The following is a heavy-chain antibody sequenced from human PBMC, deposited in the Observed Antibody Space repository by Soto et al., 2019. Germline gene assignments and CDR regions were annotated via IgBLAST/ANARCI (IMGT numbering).Heavy chain of an antibody. V-gene: IGHV3-21*01. CDR3: ARAILYSGSQTGAFDI. J-gene: IGHJ3*02. D-gene: IGHD1-26*01. Sequence: VQLVESGGGLVKPGGSLRLSCAASGFTFSSYSMNWVRQAPGKGLEWVSSISSSSSYIYYADSVKGRFTISRDNAKNSLYLQMNSLRAEDTAVYYCARAILYSGSQTGAFDIWGQGTMVTVSS. CDR2: ISSSSSYI. CDR1: GFTFSSYS.